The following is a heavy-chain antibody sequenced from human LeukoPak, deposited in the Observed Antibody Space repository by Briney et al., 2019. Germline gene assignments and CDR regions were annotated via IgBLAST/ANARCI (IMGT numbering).Heavy chain of an antibody. CDR3: ARGGGSASVFGY. J-gene: IGHJ4*02. D-gene: IGHD3-16*01. V-gene: IGHV3-48*01. CDR2: ISISSSSI. CDR1: GFTFSRYY. Sequence: PGWSLSLSCEASGFTFSRYYMNWVRQAPGKGLEWVSNISISSSSIHYADSVKCRFTIPRHNAKNSLYLEMNSLRGEDRAVFYCARGGGSASVFGYWGERALFSVSS.